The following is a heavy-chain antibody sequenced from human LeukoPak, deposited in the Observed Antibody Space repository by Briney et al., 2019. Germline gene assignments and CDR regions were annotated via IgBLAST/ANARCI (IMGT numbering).Heavy chain of an antibody. CDR2: VSGSGATT. J-gene: IGHJ6*02. V-gene: IGHV3-23*01. CDR3: AKAIPASMSFLYYYYGMDV. D-gene: IGHD2-2*01. CDR1: GFTFSSCA. Sequence: GGSLRLSCAASGFTFSSCAMSWVRQAPGKGLEWVSTVSGSGATTYYSDSVKGRFTISRDNSKNTLYLQMNSLRAEDTAVYFCAKAIPASMSFLYYYYGMDVWGQGTTVTVSS.